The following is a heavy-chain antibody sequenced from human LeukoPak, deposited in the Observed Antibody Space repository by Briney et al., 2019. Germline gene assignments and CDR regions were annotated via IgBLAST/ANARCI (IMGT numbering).Heavy chain of an antibody. CDR3: ARDRGGYTYSHDY. CDR1: GGSISSYY. J-gene: IGHJ4*02. CDR2: IYYSGST. V-gene: IGHV4-59*12. Sequence: SETLSLTCTVSGGSISSYYWSWIRQPPGKGLEWIGYIYYSGSTNYNPSLKSRVTISVDTSKNQLSLKLNFVTAADTAVYYCARDRGGYTYSHDYWGQGTLVTVSS. D-gene: IGHD5-18*01.